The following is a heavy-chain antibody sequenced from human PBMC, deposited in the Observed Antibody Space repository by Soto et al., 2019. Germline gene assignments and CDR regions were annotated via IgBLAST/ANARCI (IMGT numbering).Heavy chain of an antibody. D-gene: IGHD2-8*01. CDR2: INPKSGGT. Sequence: ASVKVSCKASGYSFSDYHIHWVRQAPGQGLEWLGRINPKSGGTSSAQKFQGWVTMTRDTSISTAYMELTRLRSADTAVYFCARGHSTDCSNGVWSFFYYHGMDVWGQGTT. V-gene: IGHV1-2*04. CDR1: GYSFSDYH. J-gene: IGHJ6*02. CDR3: ARGHSTDCSNGVWSFFYYHGMDV.